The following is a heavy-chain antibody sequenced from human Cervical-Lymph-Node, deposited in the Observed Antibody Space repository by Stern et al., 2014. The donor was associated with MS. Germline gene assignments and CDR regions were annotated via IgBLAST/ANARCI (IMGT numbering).Heavy chain of an antibody. CDR3: ARGTITMVRGGYYFDY. J-gene: IGHJ4*02. V-gene: IGHV3-21*01. D-gene: IGHD3-10*01. Sequence: VQLVESGVGLVKPGGSLRLSCAASGFTFSTYSMNWVRQAPGKGLEWVSSISSGSSYIYYADSVKGRFTISRDNAKNSLYLQMNSLRAEDTAVYYCARGTITMVRGGYYFDYWGQGTLVTVSS. CDR1: GFTFSTYS. CDR2: ISSGSSYI.